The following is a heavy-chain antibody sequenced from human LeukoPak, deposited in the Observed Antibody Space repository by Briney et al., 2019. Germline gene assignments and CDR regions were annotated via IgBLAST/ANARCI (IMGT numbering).Heavy chain of an antibody. CDR2: IYYSGST. D-gene: IGHD6-13*01. J-gene: IGHJ4*02. CDR3: ARGGSLRPPIYFDY. Sequence: PSETLSLXCTVSGGSISSYYWSWIRQPPGKGLEWIGYIYYSGSTSYNPSLKSRVTISVDTSKNQFSLKLSSVTAADTAVYYCARGGSLRPPIYFDYWGQGTLVTVSS. V-gene: IGHV4-59*01. CDR1: GGSISSYY.